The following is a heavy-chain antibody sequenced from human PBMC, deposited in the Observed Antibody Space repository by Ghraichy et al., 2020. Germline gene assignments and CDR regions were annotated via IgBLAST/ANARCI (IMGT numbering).Heavy chain of an antibody. CDR3: ARDGRDTEWELHPIPPDY. CDR1: GYTFTGYY. CDR2: INPNSGGT. D-gene: IGHD1-26*01. J-gene: IGHJ4*02. Sequence: ASVKVSCKASGYTFTGYYMHWVRQAPGQGLEWMGWINPNSGGTNYAQKFQGRVTMTRDTSISTAYMELSRLRSDDTAMYYCARDGRDTEWELHPIPPDYWGQGTLVTVSS. V-gene: IGHV1-2*02.